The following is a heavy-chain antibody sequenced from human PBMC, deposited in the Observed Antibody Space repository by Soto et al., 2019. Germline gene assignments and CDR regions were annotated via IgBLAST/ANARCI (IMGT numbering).Heavy chain of an antibody. V-gene: IGHV3-30*04. CDR3: ARRGWGDAFDI. CDR1: GFTFSSYA. Sequence: GGSLRLSCAASGFTFSSYAMHWVRQAPGKGLEWVAVISYDGSNKYYADSVKGRFTISRDNSKNTLYLQMNSLRAEDTAVYYCARRGWGDAFDIWGQGTMVTVSS. CDR2: ISYDGSNK. J-gene: IGHJ3*02. D-gene: IGHD3-16*01.